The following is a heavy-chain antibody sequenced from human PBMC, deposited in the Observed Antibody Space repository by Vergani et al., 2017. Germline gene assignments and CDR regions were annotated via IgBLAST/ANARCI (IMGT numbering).Heavy chain of an antibody. CDR2: INHSGST. CDR3: ARVGFEYWSSTSCYAVRRAAYNWFDP. V-gene: IGHV4-34*01. J-gene: IGHJ5*02. CDR1: GGSFSGYY. Sequence: QVQLQQWGAGLLKPSETLSLTCAVYGGSFSGYYWSWIRQPPGKGLEWIGEINHSGSTNYNPSRKSRITISVDTSKNQFSRKLSSVTAADTAVYYCARVGFEYWSSTSCYAVRRAAYNWFDPWGQGTLVTVSS. D-gene: IGHD2-2*01.